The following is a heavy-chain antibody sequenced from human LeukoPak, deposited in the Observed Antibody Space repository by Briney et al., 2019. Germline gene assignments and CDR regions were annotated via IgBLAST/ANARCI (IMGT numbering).Heavy chain of an antibody. J-gene: IGHJ4*02. D-gene: IGHD1-1*01. CDR2: IYYSGTT. CDR3: ARAAPVEATTRPPFDY. V-gene: IGHV4-39*07. CDR1: GGSIRSSSSYY. Sequence: SETLSLTCTVSGGSIRSSSSYYWGWIRQPPGKGLEWIGTIYYSGTTYYNPSLKSRVTISVDTPKNQFSLRLTSVTAADTAVYYCARAAPVEATTRPPFDYWGQGTLVSVSS.